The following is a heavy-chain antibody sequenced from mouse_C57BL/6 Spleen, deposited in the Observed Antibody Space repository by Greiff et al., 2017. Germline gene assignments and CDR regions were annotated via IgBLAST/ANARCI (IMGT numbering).Heavy chain of an antibody. CDR2: IYPGDGDT. D-gene: IGHD1-1*01. CDR1: GYAFSSSW. V-gene: IGHV1-82*01. J-gene: IGHJ2*01. Sequence: VQLQESGPELVKPGASVKISCKASGYAFSSSWMNWVKQRPGKGLEWIGRIYPGDGDTNYNGKFKGKATLTADKSSSTAYVHRSSLTSEDSAVSFCARARYYDGSSPYYFDYWGQGTTLTVSS. CDR3: ARARYYDGSSPYYFDY.